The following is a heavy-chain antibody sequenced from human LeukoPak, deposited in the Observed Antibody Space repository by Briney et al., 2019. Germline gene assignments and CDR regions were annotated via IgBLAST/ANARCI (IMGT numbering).Heavy chain of an antibody. D-gene: IGHD6-6*01. J-gene: IGHJ4*02. CDR1: GGSISSGGYY. V-gene: IGHV4-30-2*01. CDR3: AREYSSSATVYYFDY. Sequence: PSETLSLTCTVSGGSISSGGYYWSWLRQPPGKGLEWIGYIYHSGSTYYNPSLKSRVTISVDRSKNQFSLKLSSVTAADTAVYYCAREYSSSATVYYFDYWGQGTLVTVSS. CDR2: IYHSGST.